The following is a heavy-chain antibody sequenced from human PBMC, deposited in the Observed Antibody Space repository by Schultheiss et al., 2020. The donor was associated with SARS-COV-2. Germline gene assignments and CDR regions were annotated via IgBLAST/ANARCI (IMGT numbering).Heavy chain of an antibody. CDR2: IDWDGDKK. D-gene: IGHD3-3*01. V-gene: IGHV3-20*04. CDR1: GFTFSSYA. CDR3: ARVGSGSRLFYIDS. J-gene: IGHJ4*02. Sequence: GESLKISCAASGFTFSSYAMHWVRQAPGKGLEWVAGIDWDGDKKGYGDSVKGRFTISRDNARNTLYLQMTSLRVEDTAVYFCARVGSGSRLFYIDSWGQGTLVTVSS.